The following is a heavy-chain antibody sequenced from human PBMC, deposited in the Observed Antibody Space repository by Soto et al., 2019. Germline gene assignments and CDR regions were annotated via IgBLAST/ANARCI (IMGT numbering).Heavy chain of an antibody. V-gene: IGHV1-69*13. CDR3: ARSITIFPLDV. CDR2: IIPICGST. J-gene: IGHJ6*04. D-gene: IGHD3-3*01. CDR1: GGTFSSYA. Sequence: SVKVSCKASGGTFSSYAISWVRQAPGQGLEWMGGIIPICGSTNYAQKFQGCVTMTADASTSTAYMELSRLRSDDTAVYYCARSITIFPLDVWGKGTTVTVSS.